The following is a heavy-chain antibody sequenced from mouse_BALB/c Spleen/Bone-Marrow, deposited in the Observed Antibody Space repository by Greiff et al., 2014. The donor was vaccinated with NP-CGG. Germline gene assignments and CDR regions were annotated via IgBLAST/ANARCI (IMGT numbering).Heavy chain of an antibody. CDR3: TRPSFYYGSSYWYFDV. CDR1: GFNIKDTY. D-gene: IGHD1-1*01. V-gene: IGHV14-3*02. J-gene: IGHJ1*01. Sequence: VQLQQSGSELVKPGASVKLSCAASGFNIKDTYMHCVKQRPEQGLEWIGRIDPANGDTKYDPKFQGKATITADTSSNTAYLQLSSLTSEDTAVYYCTRPSFYYGSSYWYFDVWGAGTTVTVSS. CDR2: IDPANGDT.